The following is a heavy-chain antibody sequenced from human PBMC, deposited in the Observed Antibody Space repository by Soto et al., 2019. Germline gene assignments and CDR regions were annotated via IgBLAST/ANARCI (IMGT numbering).Heavy chain of an antibody. CDR2: INPNSGGT. J-gene: IGHJ4*02. V-gene: IGHV1-2*04. CDR3: SRALGYRYGDVFLGFDY. Sequence: GASVQVSWEASGYTFTSYDMYWVRQAPGQGLEWMGWINPNSGGTNYAQKFQGWVTMTRDTSISTAYMELSRLRSDDTAVYYCSRALGYRYGDVFLGFDYWGQGTLVTVSS. CDR1: GYTFTSYD. D-gene: IGHD5-18*01.